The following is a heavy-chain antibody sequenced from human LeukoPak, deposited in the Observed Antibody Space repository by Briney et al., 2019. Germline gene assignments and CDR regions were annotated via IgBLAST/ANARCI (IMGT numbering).Heavy chain of an antibody. Sequence: PGGSLRLSCAASGFTFSSYSMSWVRQAPGKGLEWVSGINWNGDDTGYADSVRGRFTISRDNAKSTLYLQMNDLRAEDTALYYCARGGPGYCSSTSCTEAYWGLGTLVTVSS. V-gene: IGHV3-20*04. D-gene: IGHD2-2*01. CDR3: ARGGPGYCSSTSCTEAY. CDR1: GFTFSSYS. CDR2: INWNGDDT. J-gene: IGHJ4*02.